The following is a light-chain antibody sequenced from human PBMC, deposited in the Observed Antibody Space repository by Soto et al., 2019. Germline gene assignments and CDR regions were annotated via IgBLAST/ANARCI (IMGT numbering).Light chain of an antibody. Sequence: IQLTQAPASLSASVGETVTITCRASQDIDNSLNWYQHKPGKAPKLLVYAVSVLETGVPSRFSGRGSVTVFSLTINSLQSDDFATYYCQQHDGRPTMTFGQGTRMDSK. V-gene: IGKV1-33*01. CDR3: QQHDGRPTMT. CDR1: QDIDNS. J-gene: IGKJ5*01. CDR2: AVS.